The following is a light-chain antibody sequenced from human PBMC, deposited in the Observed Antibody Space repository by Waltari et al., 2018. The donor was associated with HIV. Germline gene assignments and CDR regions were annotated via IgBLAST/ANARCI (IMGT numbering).Light chain of an antibody. CDR2: DGS. Sequence: QSHLTQSASVSVSPGQSVTIFCTRISSDIDVYKYFSWYQQHPGKAPKLLIYDGSNRPSGVSHRFSGSKSANTASLTISGLQAEDEADYYCSSYTTTSTLYVFGTGTKVTV. CDR1: SSDIDVYKY. J-gene: IGLJ1*01. CDR3: SSYTTTSTLYV. V-gene: IGLV2-14*03.